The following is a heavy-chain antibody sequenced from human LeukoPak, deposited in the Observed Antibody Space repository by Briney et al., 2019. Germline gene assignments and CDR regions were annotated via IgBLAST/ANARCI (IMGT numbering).Heavy chain of an antibody. J-gene: IGHJ6*03. Sequence: ASVKVSCKASGHTFTGYYMHWVRQAPGQGLEWMGWINPNSGGTNYAQKFQGRVTMTRDTSISTAYMELSSLRSDDTAVYYCARPARLYYYYYMDVWGKGTTVTVSS. CDR2: INPNSGGT. D-gene: IGHD6-6*01. V-gene: IGHV1-2*02. CDR1: GHTFTGYY. CDR3: ARPARLYYYYYMDV.